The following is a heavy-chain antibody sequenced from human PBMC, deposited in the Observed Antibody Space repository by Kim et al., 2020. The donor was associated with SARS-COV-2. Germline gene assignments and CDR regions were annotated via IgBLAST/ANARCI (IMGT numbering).Heavy chain of an antibody. J-gene: IGHJ5*02. CDR2: ISFDGSNK. Sequence: GGSLRLSCAASGFTFSSYAMLWVRQAPGKGLEWVAVISFDGSNKYYGYSVKGRFTVSRDNSKNTLYLQMNSLRAEDTAVYYCARQGVRGPTYWFDPWGQGTLVTVPS. CDR3: ARQGVRGPTYWFDP. CDR1: GFTFSSYA. D-gene: IGHD3-10*01. V-gene: IGHV3-30*04.